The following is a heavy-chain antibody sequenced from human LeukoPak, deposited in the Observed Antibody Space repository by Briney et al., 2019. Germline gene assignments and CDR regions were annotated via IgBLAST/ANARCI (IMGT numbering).Heavy chain of an antibody. CDR3: ARDVTPVVVPAPDY. CDR1: GYTFTSYG. V-gene: IGHV1-18*01. CDR2: ISAYNGHT. D-gene: IGHD2-2*01. J-gene: IGHJ4*02. Sequence: ASVKVSCKASGYTFTSYGITWVRQAPGQGLEWMGWISAYNGHTNYAQKFQGRVTMTTDTSTSTAYMELRSLRSDDTAIYFCARDVTPVVVPAPDYWGQGTLATVSS.